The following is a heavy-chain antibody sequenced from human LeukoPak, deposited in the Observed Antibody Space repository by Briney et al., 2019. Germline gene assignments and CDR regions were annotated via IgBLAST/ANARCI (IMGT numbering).Heavy chain of an antibody. Sequence: GGSLRLSCAASGFTFSSYWMHWVRQAPGKGLEWVSYISSSSSTIYYADSVKGRFTISRDNAKNSLYLQMNSLRAEDTAVYYCARGAGGSYYRVDAFDIWGQGTMVTVSS. CDR2: ISSSSSTI. CDR1: GFTFSSYW. V-gene: IGHV3-48*04. D-gene: IGHD1-26*01. J-gene: IGHJ3*02. CDR3: ARGAGGSYYRVDAFDI.